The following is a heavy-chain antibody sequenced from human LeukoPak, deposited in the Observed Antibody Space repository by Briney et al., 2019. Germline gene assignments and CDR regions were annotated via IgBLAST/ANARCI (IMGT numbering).Heavy chain of an antibody. CDR1: GFTFSSYS. CDR2: ISSSSSYI. J-gene: IGHJ4*02. Sequence: GGSLRLSYAASGFTFSSYSMNWVRQAPGKGLEWVSSISSSSSYIYYADSVKGRFTISRDNAKNSLYLQMNSLRAEDTAVYYCARNENSGWGYFDYWGQGTLVTVSS. D-gene: IGHD5-12*01. V-gene: IGHV3-21*01. CDR3: ARNENSGWGYFDY.